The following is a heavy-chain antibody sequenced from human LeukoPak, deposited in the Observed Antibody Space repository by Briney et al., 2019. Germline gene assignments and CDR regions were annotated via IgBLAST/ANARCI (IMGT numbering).Heavy chain of an antibody. J-gene: IGHJ4*02. D-gene: IGHD5-18*01. CDR2: INHSGST. Sequence: SETLSLTCAVYGGSFSGYYWSWIRQPPGNGLEWIGEINHSGSTNYNPSLKSRVTISVDTSKNQFSLKLSSVPAADTAVYYCARLGRRYSYAVGGDFDYWGQGTLVTVSS. CDR1: GGSFSGYY. V-gene: IGHV4-34*01. CDR3: ARLGRRYSYAVGGDFDY.